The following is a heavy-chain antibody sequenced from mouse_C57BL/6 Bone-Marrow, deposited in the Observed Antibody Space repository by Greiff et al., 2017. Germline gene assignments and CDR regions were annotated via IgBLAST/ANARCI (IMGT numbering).Heavy chain of an antibody. D-gene: IGHD2-1*01. CDR1: GYTFTSYW. CDR2: IHPSDSDT. CDR3: ALGRRDGNYPFAY. Sequence: VQLQQPGAELVKPGASVKVSCKASGYTFTSYWMHWVKQRPGQGLEWIGRIHPSDSDTNYNQKFKGKATLTVDKSSSTAYMQLSSLTSEDSAVYYCALGRRDGNYPFAYWGQGTLVTVSA. J-gene: IGHJ3*01. V-gene: IGHV1-74*01.